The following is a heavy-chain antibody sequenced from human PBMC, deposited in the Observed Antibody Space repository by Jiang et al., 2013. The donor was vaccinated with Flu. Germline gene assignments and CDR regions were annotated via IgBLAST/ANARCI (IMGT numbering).Heavy chain of an antibody. CDR2: ISGSGDST. J-gene: IGHJ6*03. CDR3: AKDPNSGWSDYYHYYVDV. Sequence: VQLVESGGDLVQPGGSLRLSCAASGFPFGSYAMSWVRQAPGKGLQWLSGISGSGDSTYYADSVKGRFTISRDNSKNTLYLQMNSLRDEDTAVYYCAKDPNSGWSDYYHYYVDVWGKG. CDR1: GFPFGSYA. D-gene: IGHD6-19*01. V-gene: IGHV3-23*04.